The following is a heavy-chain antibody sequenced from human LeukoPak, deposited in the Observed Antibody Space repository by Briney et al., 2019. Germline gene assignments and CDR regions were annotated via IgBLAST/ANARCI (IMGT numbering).Heavy chain of an antibody. D-gene: IGHD6-19*01. J-gene: IGHJ4*02. Sequence: PGGSLRLSCAASGFTFSSYAMIWVRQAPGKGLEWVSSISPTSGYIYYADSVKGRFTISRDNAENSLYLQMISLRAEDAAVYYCAGGQGWLVDYWGQGTLVTVSS. CDR3: AGGQGWLVDY. CDR2: ISPTSGYI. CDR1: GFTFSSYA. V-gene: IGHV3-21*04.